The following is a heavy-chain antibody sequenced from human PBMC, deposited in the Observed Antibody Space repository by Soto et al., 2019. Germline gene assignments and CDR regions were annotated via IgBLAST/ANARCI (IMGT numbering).Heavy chain of an antibody. D-gene: IGHD4-17*01. J-gene: IGHJ4*02. CDR3: ARAHDYGDYAIDY. V-gene: IGHV1-69*13. CDR2: IIPIFGTA. Sequence: GASVKVSCKASGGTFSSYAISWVRQAPGQGLEWMGGIIPIFGTANYAQKFQGRVTITADESTSTAYMELSSLRSEDTAVYYCARAHDYGDYAIDYWGQGTLVTVSS. CDR1: GGTFSSYA.